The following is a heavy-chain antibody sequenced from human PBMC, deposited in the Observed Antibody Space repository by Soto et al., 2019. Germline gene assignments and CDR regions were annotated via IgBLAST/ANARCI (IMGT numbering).Heavy chain of an antibody. J-gene: IGHJ4*02. D-gene: IGHD4-17*01. CDR3: AKGSRDYGISAPFDY. CDR2: ISYDGSNK. Sequence: GGSLRLSCAASGFTFSSYGMHWVRQAPGKGLEWVAVISYDGSNKYYADSVKGRFTISRDNSKNTLYLQMNSLRPEHTAVYYCAKGSRDYGISAPFDYWGQGTLVTVSS. CDR1: GFTFSSYG. V-gene: IGHV3-30*18.